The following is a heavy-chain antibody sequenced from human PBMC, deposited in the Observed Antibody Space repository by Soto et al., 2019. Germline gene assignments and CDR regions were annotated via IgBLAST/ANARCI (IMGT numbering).Heavy chain of an antibody. J-gene: IGHJ4*02. CDR2: ISGSGDTT. CDR3: AKTIGSERTYMWETYRSGSNDY. Sequence: VQLLESGGGLVQPGGSLRLSCAASGFTFSDYAMSWVRQAPGKGLEWVSFISGSGDTTYYADSVNGRFTISRDNSKNTLYLQLNRLRGEDTAVYFCAKTIGSERTYMWETYRSGSNDYWGQGTLVTVSS. CDR1: GFTFSDYA. V-gene: IGHV3-23*01. D-gene: IGHD3-16*02.